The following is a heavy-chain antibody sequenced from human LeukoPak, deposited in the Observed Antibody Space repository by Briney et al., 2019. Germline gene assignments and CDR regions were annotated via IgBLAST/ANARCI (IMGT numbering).Heavy chain of an antibody. Sequence: SETLSLTCTVSGSSISRYYWSWIRQPPGKGLEWIGYIYHGGSTNYNPSLKSRVTISLDTSKNQFSLKLSSVTAADTALYYCARDRPYYFGSGSYYDGFDSWGQGTLVTVSS. CDR3: ARDRPYYFGSGSYYDGFDS. V-gene: IGHV4-59*01. D-gene: IGHD3-10*01. CDR2: IYHGGST. CDR1: GSSISRYY. J-gene: IGHJ4*02.